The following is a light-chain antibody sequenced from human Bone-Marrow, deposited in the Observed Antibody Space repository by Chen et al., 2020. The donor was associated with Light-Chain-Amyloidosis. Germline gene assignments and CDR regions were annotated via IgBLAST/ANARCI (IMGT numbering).Light chain of an antibody. CDR1: SSDVGGDNH. V-gene: IGLV2-14*01. J-gene: IGLJ1*01. CDR3: SSYTITNTLV. Sequence: QAALNQPASGSGSPGQAITISCTGTSSDVGGDNHVSWYQQHPDKAPKLMIYEVTNRPSWVPDRFSGSKSDNTASLTISGLQTEDEADYFCSSYTITNTLVFGSGTRVTVL. CDR2: EVT.